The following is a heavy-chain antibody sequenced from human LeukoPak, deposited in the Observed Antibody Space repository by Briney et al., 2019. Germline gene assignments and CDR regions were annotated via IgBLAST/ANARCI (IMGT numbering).Heavy chain of an antibody. D-gene: IGHD2-21*02. Sequence: PGGSLRLSCEASGFLFEEYGMSWIRQCPGKGLEGVAGISWNGLSIHYADSVKGRFTISRDDAKKSLFLHMDGLSAEDTAFYYCARRGGYCSGDCYPDNWGQGTLVIVSS. J-gene: IGHJ4*02. CDR1: GFLFEEYG. V-gene: IGHV3-20*04. CDR2: ISWNGLSI. CDR3: ARRGGYCSGDCYPDN.